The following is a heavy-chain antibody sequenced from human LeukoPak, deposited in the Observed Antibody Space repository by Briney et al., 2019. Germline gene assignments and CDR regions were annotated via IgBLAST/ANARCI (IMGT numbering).Heavy chain of an antibody. CDR2: ISSSGSML. D-gene: IGHD2-2*01. CDR1: GFTFSRYS. J-gene: IGHJ4*02. V-gene: IGHV3-48*04. Sequence: PGGSLRLSCAASGFTFSRYSMNWVRQAPGKGLEWVSYISSSGSMLHYADSVEGRFTISRDNAKNSLYLQMSSLRVEDTAVYYCASRLGYCSSTSCSAGYWGQGTLVTVSS. CDR3: ASRLGYCSSTSCSAGY.